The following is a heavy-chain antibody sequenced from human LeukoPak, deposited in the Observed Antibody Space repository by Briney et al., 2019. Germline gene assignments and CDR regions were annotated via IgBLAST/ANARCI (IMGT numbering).Heavy chain of an antibody. D-gene: IGHD5-24*01. V-gene: IGHV1-46*01. Sequence: ASVKVSCKASGYTFTSYYMHWVRQAPGQGLEWMGIINPSGGSTSYAQKFQGRVTMTRDTSTSTVYMELSSLRSEDTAVYYCAKDGVIGDGYIDFDYWGQGTLVTVSS. CDR2: INPSGGST. J-gene: IGHJ4*02. CDR3: AKDGVIGDGYIDFDY. CDR1: GYTFTSYY.